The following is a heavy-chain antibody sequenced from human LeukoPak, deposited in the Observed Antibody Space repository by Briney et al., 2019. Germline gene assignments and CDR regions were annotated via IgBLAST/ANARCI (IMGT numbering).Heavy chain of an antibody. D-gene: IGHD3-3*01. Sequence: GASVKVSCKASGYTFTSYGISWVRQAPGQGLEWMGWISAYNGNTNYAQKLQGRVTMTTDTSTSTAYMELRSLRSDDTAVYYCARDRTIFGVVTVGYWGQGTLVTVSS. CDR3: ARDRTIFGVVTVGY. CDR2: ISAYNGNT. CDR1: GYTFTSYG. J-gene: IGHJ4*02. V-gene: IGHV1-18*01.